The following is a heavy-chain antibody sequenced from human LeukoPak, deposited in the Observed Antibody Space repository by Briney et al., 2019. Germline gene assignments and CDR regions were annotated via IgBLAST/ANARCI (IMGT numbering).Heavy chain of an antibody. Sequence: SETLSLTCIVSGGSMSSYYWSWIRQPAGKGLEWIGRIYSSGSTNYNPSLKSGVTMSVDTSKNQFSLKLSSVTAADTAVYYCARIESSSYRSFDYWGQGTLVTVSS. CDR2: IYSSGST. D-gene: IGHD6-13*01. J-gene: IGHJ4*02. CDR3: ARIESSSYRSFDY. V-gene: IGHV4-4*07. CDR1: GGSMSSYY.